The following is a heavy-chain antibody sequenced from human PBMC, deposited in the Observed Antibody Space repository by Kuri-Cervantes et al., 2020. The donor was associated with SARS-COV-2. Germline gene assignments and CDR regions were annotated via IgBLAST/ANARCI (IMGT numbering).Heavy chain of an antibody. CDR2: ISSSSSYI. CDR1: GFTFSSYS. CDR3: TRDKWELGAFDI. Sequence: GESLKISCAASGFTFSSYSMNWVRQAPGKGLEWVSSISSSSSYIYYADSVKGRFTISRDNAKNSLYLQMNSLSAEDTAVYYCTRDKWELGAFDIWGQGTMVTVSS. V-gene: IGHV3-21*01. J-gene: IGHJ3*02. D-gene: IGHD1-26*01.